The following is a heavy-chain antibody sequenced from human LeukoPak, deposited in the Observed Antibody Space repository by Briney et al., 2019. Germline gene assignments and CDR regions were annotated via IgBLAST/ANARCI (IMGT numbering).Heavy chain of an antibody. J-gene: IGHJ4*02. CDR3: ARGGGSSGWYRVRDPLIDY. CDR1: GGSFSGDY. D-gene: IGHD6-19*01. V-gene: IGHV4-34*01. Sequence: PSETLSLTCAVSGGSFSGDYWRWIRQPPGKGLEWIGEINHRGSTKYKPSLKRRVTISVDTRKKQFSLKLSSVTAADTAVYYCARGGGSSGWYRVRDPLIDYWGQGTLVTVSS. CDR2: INHRGST.